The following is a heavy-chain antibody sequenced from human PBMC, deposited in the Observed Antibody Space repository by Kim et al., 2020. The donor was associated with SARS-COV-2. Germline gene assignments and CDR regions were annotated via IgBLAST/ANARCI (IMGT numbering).Heavy chain of an antibody. CDR3: ARDREDIAARLFLMDY. D-gene: IGHD6-6*01. CDR2: IWYDGSNK. CDR1: GFTFSSYG. V-gene: IGHV3-33*01. J-gene: IGHJ4*02. Sequence: GGSLRLSCAASGFTFSSYGMHWVRQAPGKGLEWVAVIWYDGSNKYYADSVKGRFTISRANSKNTLYLQRNSLSAEDTAVYYCARDREDIAARLFLMDYWGQGTLVTVSS.